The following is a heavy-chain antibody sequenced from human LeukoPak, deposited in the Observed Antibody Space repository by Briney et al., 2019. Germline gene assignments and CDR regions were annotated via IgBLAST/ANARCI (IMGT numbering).Heavy chain of an antibody. CDR1: GYTFTGYY. J-gene: IGHJ4*02. CDR2: INPNSGGT. V-gene: IGHV1-2*02. CDR3: ARFQQGAYFDY. Sequence: ASVEVSCKASGYTFTGYYIHWMRQAPGQGLEWMGWINPNSGGTNYAQKFQGRVTMTRDTSISTAYMELSRVRYDDTAVYYCARFQQGAYFDYWGQGTLVTVSS. D-gene: IGHD6-13*01.